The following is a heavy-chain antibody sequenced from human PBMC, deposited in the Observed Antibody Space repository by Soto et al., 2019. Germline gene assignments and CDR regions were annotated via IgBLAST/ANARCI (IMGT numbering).Heavy chain of an antibody. Sequence: QVQLLQSGAELREPGSSVRVSCTPSGGTFVSSAFAWVRQAPGGKIEWMGGIIPILGSTKYAEKFLGRLTIRADASSRTAYVELSSLTFDDTAVYFCAKKNPHGDSNKAWLDPWGQGTLVTVST. J-gene: IGHJ5*02. D-gene: IGHD2-8*01. CDR1: GGTFVSSA. CDR3: AKKNPHGDSNKAWLDP. V-gene: IGHV1-69*01. CDR2: IIPILGST.